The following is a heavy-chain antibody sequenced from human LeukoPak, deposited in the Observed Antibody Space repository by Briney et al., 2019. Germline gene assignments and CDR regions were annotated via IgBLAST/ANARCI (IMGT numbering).Heavy chain of an antibody. D-gene: IGHD3-22*01. CDR3: AKDRWSSYYYDSSGYAFDY. CDR2: ISGSGGST. J-gene: IGHJ4*02. CDR1: GFTFSSYA. Sequence: GGSLRLSCAASGFTFSSYAMSWARQAPGKGLEWVSAISGSGGSTYYADSVKGRFTISRDNSKNTLYLQMNSLRAEDTAVYYCAKDRWSSYYYDSSGYAFDYWGQGTLVTVSS. V-gene: IGHV3-23*01.